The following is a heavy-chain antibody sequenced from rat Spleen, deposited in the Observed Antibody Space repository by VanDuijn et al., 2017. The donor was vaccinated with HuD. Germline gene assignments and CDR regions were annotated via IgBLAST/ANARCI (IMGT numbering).Heavy chain of an antibody. D-gene: IGHD4-6*01. CDR1: GFTFSSFA. Sequence: EVQLVESGGGLVQPGRSLKLSCAASGFTFSSFAMAWVRQAPKKGLEWVATITSGGSNTYYPDSVKGRFTISRDNAKSTLSLQMDSLGSEDTATYYCARHWGYWGQGVMVTVSS. CDR3: ARHWGY. CDR2: ITSGGSNT. J-gene: IGHJ2*01. V-gene: IGHV5-25*01.